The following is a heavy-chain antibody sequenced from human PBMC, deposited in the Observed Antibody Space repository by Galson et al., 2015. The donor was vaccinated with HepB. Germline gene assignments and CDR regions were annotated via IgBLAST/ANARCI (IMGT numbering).Heavy chain of an antibody. J-gene: IGHJ3*02. Sequence: SLRLSCAASGFTFSDYYMSWIRQAPGKGLEWVSYVSSSSSYTNYADSVKGRFTISRDNAKNSLYLQMNSLRAEDTAVYYCARFVVVPAAIKGAFDIWGQGTMVTVSS. V-gene: IGHV3-11*06. CDR1: GFTFSDYY. D-gene: IGHD2-2*02. CDR3: ARFVVVPAAIKGAFDI. CDR2: VSSSSSYT.